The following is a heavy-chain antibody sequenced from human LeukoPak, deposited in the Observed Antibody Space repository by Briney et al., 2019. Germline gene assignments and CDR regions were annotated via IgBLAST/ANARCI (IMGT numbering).Heavy chain of an antibody. Sequence: KPSETLSLTCAVYGGSLSGYYWSWIRQPPGKGLEWIGEINHSGSTNYNPSLKSRVAMSLDTSKNQFSLKLSSVTAADTAVYYCARGPTLYDYDSSGYWVYWGQGTLVTVSS. V-gene: IGHV4-34*01. CDR3: ARGPTLYDYDSSGYWVY. J-gene: IGHJ4*02. CDR1: GGSLSGYY. CDR2: INHSGST. D-gene: IGHD3-22*01.